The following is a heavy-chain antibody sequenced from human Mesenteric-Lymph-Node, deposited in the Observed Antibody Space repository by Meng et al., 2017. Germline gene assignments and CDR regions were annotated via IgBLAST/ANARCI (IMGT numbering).Heavy chain of an antibody. Sequence: GSLRLSCTVSGGSISSSNWWSWVRQPPGKGLEWIGEIYHSGSTNYNPSLKSRVTISVDKSKNQFSLKLSSVTAADTAVYYCARDHGTSKWFYYWGQGRLVTVSS. J-gene: IGHJ4*02. D-gene: IGHD2-2*01. CDR1: GGSISSSNW. V-gene: IGHV4-4*02. CDR2: IYHSGST. CDR3: ARDHGTSKWFYY.